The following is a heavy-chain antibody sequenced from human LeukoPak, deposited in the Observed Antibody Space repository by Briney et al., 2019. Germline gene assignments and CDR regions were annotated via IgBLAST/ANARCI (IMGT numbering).Heavy chain of an antibody. Sequence: SSETLSLTCTVSGGSISSGDYYWTWIRQHPEKGLDWIGYISYSGTTYYNPSLKSRVTISVVTSKNQFSLKLSSVTAADTAVYYCASHYGGDYFDYWGHGTLVTVSS. V-gene: IGHV4-31*03. J-gene: IGHJ4*01. CDR3: ASHYGGDYFDY. D-gene: IGHD4-23*01. CDR2: ISYSGTT. CDR1: GGSISSGDYY.